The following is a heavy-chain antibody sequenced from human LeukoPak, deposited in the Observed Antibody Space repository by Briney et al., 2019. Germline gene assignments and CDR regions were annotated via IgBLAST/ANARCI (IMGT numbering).Heavy chain of an antibody. CDR2: ISSSGSTI. Sequence: PGGSLRLSCAASGFTFSDYYMSWLRQAPGKGLEWVSYISSSGSTIYYADSVKGRFTISRDNAKNSLYLQMNSLRAEDTAVYYCAREKTRVAAAGPIDYWGQGTLVTVSS. CDR1: GFTFSDYY. CDR3: AREKTRVAAAGPIDY. D-gene: IGHD6-13*01. J-gene: IGHJ4*02. V-gene: IGHV3-11*01.